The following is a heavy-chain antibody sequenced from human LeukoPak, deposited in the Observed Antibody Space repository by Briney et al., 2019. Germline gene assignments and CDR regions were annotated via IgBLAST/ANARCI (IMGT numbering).Heavy chain of an antibody. D-gene: IGHD2-15*01. CDR3: ARLPVVVAATPGSY. CDR1: GYTFTSYG. J-gene: IGHJ4*02. V-gene: IGHV1-18*03. Sequence: VASVKVSCKASGYTFTSYGISWVRQAPGQGLEWMGWISAYNGNTNYAQKFQGRVTMTRDTSISTVYMELSRLRSDDMAVYYCARLPVVVAATPGSYWGQGTLVTVSS. CDR2: ISAYNGNT.